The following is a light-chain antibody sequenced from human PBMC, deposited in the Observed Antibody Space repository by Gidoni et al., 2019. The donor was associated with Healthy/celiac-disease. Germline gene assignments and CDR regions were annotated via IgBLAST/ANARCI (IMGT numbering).Light chain of an antibody. V-gene: IGLV2-11*01. J-gene: IGLJ2*01. CDR1: SSDVGGYNY. CDR3: CSYAGSYTVV. CDR2: DVS. Sequence: QSALTQPRSVSGSPGQPVTISCTGTSSDVGGYNYVSWYQQHPGKAPKLTIYDVSKRPSGVPDRFSGSKSGNTASLTISGLQAEDEADYYCCSYAGSYTVVFGGGTKLTVL.